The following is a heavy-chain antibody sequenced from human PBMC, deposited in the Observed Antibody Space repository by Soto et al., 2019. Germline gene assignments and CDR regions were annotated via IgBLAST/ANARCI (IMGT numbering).Heavy chain of an antibody. Sequence: GGSLRLSCAASGFSFSSYAMNWVRQAPGKGLEWVSTISGSADSTYYADSVKGRFTISRDNSKNTVDLQMNSLRADDTAVYYCAKGTIGYCSRTSCLYYFDYWGQGTLVTVSS. D-gene: IGHD2-2*01. V-gene: IGHV3-23*01. CDR3: AKGTIGYCSRTSCLYYFDY. J-gene: IGHJ4*02. CDR2: ISGSADST. CDR1: GFSFSSYA.